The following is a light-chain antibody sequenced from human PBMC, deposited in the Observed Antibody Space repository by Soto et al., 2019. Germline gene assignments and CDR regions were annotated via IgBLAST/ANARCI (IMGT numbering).Light chain of an antibody. CDR3: ASYASSSTPWV. Sequence: QSVLTQPASVSGSPGQSITISCTGTSNDVGDYNYVSWYQQDPGKAPKLLIYEVNNRPSGVSDRFSGSKSGNTASLTISGLQAEDEAHYYCASYASSSTPWVFGGGTKLTVL. CDR1: SNDVGDYNY. J-gene: IGLJ3*02. V-gene: IGLV2-14*01. CDR2: EVN.